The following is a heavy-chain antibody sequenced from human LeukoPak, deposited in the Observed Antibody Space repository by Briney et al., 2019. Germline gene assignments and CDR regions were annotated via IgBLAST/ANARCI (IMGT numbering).Heavy chain of an antibody. J-gene: IGHJ6*02. Sequence: GGSLRLSCAASGFTFSNYWMHWVRQAPGKGLEWVSSISGSGRSIYYADSLKGRFTISRDNSKNTLYLQMNSLRAEDTAVYYCARTPQNNYCGGDCYYYYGMDVWGQGTTVTVSS. CDR3: ARTPQNNYCGGDCYYYYGMDV. D-gene: IGHD2-21*02. V-gene: IGHV3-23*01. CDR1: GFTFSNYW. CDR2: ISGSGRSI.